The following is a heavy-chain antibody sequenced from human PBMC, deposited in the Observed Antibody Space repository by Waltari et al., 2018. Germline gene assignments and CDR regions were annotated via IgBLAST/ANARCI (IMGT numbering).Heavy chain of an antibody. CDR2: MNPNRGNT. CDR3: ARGRGGAAAGNFDL. Sequence: QVQLVQSGAEVKKPGASVKVSCKASGYTFTSYDINWVRQATGQGLEWMGWMNPNRGNTGYAQKFQGRAARTRNTSISTAYMELSSLRSEDTAVYYCARGRGGAAAGNFDLWGRGTLVTVSS. CDR1: GYTFTSYD. D-gene: IGHD6-13*01. V-gene: IGHV1-8*02. J-gene: IGHJ2*01.